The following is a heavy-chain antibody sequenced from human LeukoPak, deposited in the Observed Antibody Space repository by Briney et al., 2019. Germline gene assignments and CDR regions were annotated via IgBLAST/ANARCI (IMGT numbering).Heavy chain of an antibody. CDR3: ARGGYNLYYFDY. Sequence: SETLSLTCTVSGGSISSSSSYWSWIRQPPGKGLEWIGEINHSGSTNYNPSLKSRVTISVDTSKNQFSLKLSSVTAADTAVYYCARGGYNLYYFDYWGQGTLVTVSS. J-gene: IGHJ4*02. D-gene: IGHD5-24*01. CDR1: GGSISSSSSY. CDR2: INHSGST. V-gene: IGHV4-39*07.